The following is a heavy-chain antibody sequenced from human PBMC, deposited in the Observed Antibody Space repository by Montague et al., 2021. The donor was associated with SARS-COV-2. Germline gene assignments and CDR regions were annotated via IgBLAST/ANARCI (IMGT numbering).Heavy chain of an antibody. CDR3: ATYYDSLTGYYIDAFDI. CDR1: GGSISSRSYY. V-gene: IGHV4-39*01. D-gene: IGHD3-9*01. CDR2: IYYSGST. J-gene: IGHJ3*02. Sequence: SETLSLTCTVSGGSISSRSYYWGWIRQPPGKGLEWIGSIYYSGSTYYNPSLKSRVTISVDTSKNQLSLNLSSVTAADTAVYYCATYYDSLTGYYIDAFDIWGQGTMVTVSS.